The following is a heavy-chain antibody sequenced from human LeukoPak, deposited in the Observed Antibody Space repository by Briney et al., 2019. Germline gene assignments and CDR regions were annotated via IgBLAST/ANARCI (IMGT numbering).Heavy chain of an antibody. CDR3: ARDQMWATVTTFLFDY. D-gene: IGHD4-17*01. CDR2: VSTSGAAT. Sequence: PGGSLRLSCAASGFTFSSYSMNWVRQAPGKGLEWVSPVSTSGAATYYADSVKGRFTISRDNSKNTLYLQMNSLRAEDTAVYYCARDQMWATVTTFLFDYWGQGTLVTVSS. J-gene: IGHJ4*02. CDR1: GFTFSSYS. V-gene: IGHV3-23*01.